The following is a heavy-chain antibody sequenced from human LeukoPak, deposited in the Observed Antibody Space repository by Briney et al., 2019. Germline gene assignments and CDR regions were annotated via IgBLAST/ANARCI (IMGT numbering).Heavy chain of an antibody. CDR1: GFTFSSYG. D-gene: IGHD2-2*01. V-gene: IGHV3-33*01. Sequence: GGSLRLSCAASGFTFSSYGMTWVRKAQGKGLEGVEVIWYDGSNKYYADSVKGRFTISRDNSKNTLYLQMNSLRAEDTAVYYCARGCSSTSCHDRFDYWGQGTLVTVSS. CDR2: IWYDGSNK. CDR3: ARGCSSTSCHDRFDY. J-gene: IGHJ4*02.